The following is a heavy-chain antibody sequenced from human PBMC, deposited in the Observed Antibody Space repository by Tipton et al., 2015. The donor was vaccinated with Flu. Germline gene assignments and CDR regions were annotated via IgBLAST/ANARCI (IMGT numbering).Heavy chain of an antibody. D-gene: IGHD3-10*02. Sequence: TLSLTCSVSGGSINNYYLSWIRQAPGKGLEWIGSVSYSGNSYYNPSLKSRVAMSVDTSKNQLSLKLSSVTAADTAMFYCARLSFYDVDLKNFSFDYWGQGTLVTVSS. CDR2: VSYSGNS. CDR3: ARLSFYDVDLKNFSFDY. V-gene: IGHV4-59*04. J-gene: IGHJ4*02. CDR1: GGSINNYY.